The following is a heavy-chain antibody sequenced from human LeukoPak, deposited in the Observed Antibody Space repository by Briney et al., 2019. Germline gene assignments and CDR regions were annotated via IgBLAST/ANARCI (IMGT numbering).Heavy chain of an antibody. CDR1: GGSFSGYY. CDR2: INHSGST. D-gene: IGHD2-2*01. J-gene: IGHJ4*02. CDR3: ARGRKDIVVVPAAIFGY. V-gene: IGHV4-34*01. Sequence: SETLSLTCAVYGGSFSGYYWGWIRQPPGKGLEWIGEINHSGSTNYNPSLKSRVTISVDTSKNQFSLKLSSVTAADTAVYYCARGRKDIVVVPAAIFGYWGQGTLVTVSS.